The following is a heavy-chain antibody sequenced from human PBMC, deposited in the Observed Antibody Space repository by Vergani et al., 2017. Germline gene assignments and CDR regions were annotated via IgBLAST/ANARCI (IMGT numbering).Heavy chain of an antibody. D-gene: IGHD2-15*01. J-gene: IGHJ1*01. Sequence: QVQLVQSGAEVKKPGASVKVSCKASGYTFSTYGISWVRQAPGQGLEWMGWISAYNGNTNYPEKFQGRRTMTTDTSTRTAYMELRSLRFDDTAVSYFARYLIENDTYGRSCYRGAGTLVTGSS. CDR2: ISAYNGNT. CDR3: ARYLIENDTYGRSCY. CDR1: GYTFSTYG. V-gene: IGHV1-18*01.